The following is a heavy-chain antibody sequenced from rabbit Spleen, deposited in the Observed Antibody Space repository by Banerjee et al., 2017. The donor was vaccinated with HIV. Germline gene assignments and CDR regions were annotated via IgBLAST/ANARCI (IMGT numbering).Heavy chain of an antibody. J-gene: IGHJ4*01. CDR3: TRDDGSGHYIDGYFNL. V-gene: IGHV1S40*01. Sequence: QSLEESGGDLVKPGASLTLTCTASGFSFSSSYSMCWVRQAPGKGLEWIGFVYTDGGKNYYASWAKGRFTISKTSSTTVTLQVTSLTAADTATYFCTRDDGSGHYIDGYFNLWGPGTLVTVS. CDR2: VYTDGGKN. CDR1: GFSFSSSYS. D-gene: IGHD1-1*01.